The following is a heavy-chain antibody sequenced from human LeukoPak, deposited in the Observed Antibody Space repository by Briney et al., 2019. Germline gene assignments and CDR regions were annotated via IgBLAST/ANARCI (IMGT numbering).Heavy chain of an antibody. V-gene: IGHV4-59*08. J-gene: IGHJ5*02. CDR2: VYYSGIT. Sequence: KPSETLSLTCTVSGGSISSDYWSWVRQPPGKGLEWIGYVYYSGITNYNPSLKSRVTISVGTSKNHFSLKLTSVTAADTAVYYCARLLGWSGPINWFDPWGRGTLVTVSS. CDR1: GGSISSDY. CDR3: ARLLGWSGPINWFDP. D-gene: IGHD3-3*01.